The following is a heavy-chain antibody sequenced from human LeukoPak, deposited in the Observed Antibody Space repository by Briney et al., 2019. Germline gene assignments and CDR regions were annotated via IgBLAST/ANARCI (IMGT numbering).Heavy chain of an antibody. CDR2: IYPGDSDT. J-gene: IGHJ3*01. CDR1: GYSFTNDW. D-gene: IGHD2-15*01. CDR3: AVPARCSGGACYSRYAFDF. Sequence: GESLKISCKASGYSFTNDWIGWVRQMPGKGLEWMGLIYPGDSDTRYCPSCQGQVTISADKSISTAYLQWSSLQASDTAIYYCAVPARCSGGACYSRYAFDFWGQGTMVTVSS. V-gene: IGHV5-51*01.